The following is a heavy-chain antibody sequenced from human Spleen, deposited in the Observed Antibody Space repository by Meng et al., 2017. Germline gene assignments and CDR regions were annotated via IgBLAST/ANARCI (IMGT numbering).Heavy chain of an antibody. J-gene: IGHJ4*02. CDR3: AKDFDY. Sequence: EVQLVGSGGGLVQPGGSLRLSCAASGFSVSNNYMSWVRQAPGKGLEWVSVIHSGGSIYYADSVKGRFTISRDNSKNTVDLQMNSLRAEDTAVYFCAKDFDYWGQGTLVTVSS. V-gene: IGHV3-66*01. CDR1: GFSVSNNY. CDR2: IHSGGSI.